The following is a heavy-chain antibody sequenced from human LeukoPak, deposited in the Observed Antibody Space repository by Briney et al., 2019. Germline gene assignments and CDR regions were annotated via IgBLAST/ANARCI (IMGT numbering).Heavy chain of an antibody. CDR2: VYHTGAT. V-gene: IGHV4-38-2*02. D-gene: IGHD3-9*01. Sequence: PSETLSLTCGVSGYSISSGYFWVWIRQPPGKGLEWIGSVYHTGATYYNPSLRSPVTISVDTSKNQFSLELNSVTAADTAVYYSARDLGLTISANWFDPWGQGTLVTVSS. J-gene: IGHJ5*02. CDR3: ARDLGLTISANWFDP. CDR1: GYSISSGYF.